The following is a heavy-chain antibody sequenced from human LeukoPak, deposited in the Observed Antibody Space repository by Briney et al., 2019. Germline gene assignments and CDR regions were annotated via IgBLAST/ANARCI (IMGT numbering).Heavy chain of an antibody. J-gene: IGHJ6*02. D-gene: IGHD2-21*01. CDR3: ARGVVVKGMDV. CDR2: RSYDGSNK. CDR1: GFTFSSYA. Sequence: PGGSLRLSCAASGFTFSSYAMHWVRQAPGKGLEWVAVRSYDGSNKYYADSVKGRFTISRDNSKNTLYLQMNSLRAEDTAVYYCARGVVVKGMDVWGQGTTVTVSS. V-gene: IGHV3-30-3*01.